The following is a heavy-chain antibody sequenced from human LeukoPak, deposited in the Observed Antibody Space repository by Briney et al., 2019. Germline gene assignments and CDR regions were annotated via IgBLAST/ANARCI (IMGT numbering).Heavy chain of an antibody. V-gene: IGHV4-59*02. CDR1: GGSVGSNY. D-gene: IGHD6-19*01. Sequence: SETLSLTCSVSGGSVGSNYWSWVRQPPGKGLEWIGYISYSGDTKYNPSLKSRLSMSVDTSKNQCSLMLTSVTAADTAVYSCARGSGWYPHWGQGTLVTVSS. CDR2: ISYSGDT. J-gene: IGHJ1*01. CDR3: ARGSGWYPH.